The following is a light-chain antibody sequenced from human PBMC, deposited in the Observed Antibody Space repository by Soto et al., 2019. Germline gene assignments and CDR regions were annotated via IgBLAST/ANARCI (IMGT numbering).Light chain of an antibody. CDR1: QSISSW. CDR2: DAS. J-gene: IGKJ2*01. CDR3: QQYNSYSLS. Sequence: DIQMTQSPSTLSASVGDRVTITCRASQSISSWLAWYQQKPGKAPKLLIYDASSLESGVPSRFSGSGSGTEFTLNISSLQPDDFATYYCQQYNSYSLSFGQGTKLETK. V-gene: IGKV1-5*01.